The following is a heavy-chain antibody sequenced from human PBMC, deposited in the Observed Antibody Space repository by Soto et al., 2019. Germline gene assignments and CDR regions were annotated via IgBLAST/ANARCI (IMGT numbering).Heavy chain of an antibody. CDR2: IYYCGST. D-gene: IGHD4-17*01. Sequence: QVQLQESGPGLVKPSETLSLTCTVSGGSISSYYWSWIRQPPGKGLEWIGYIYYCGSTNYNPSLKSRVTISVDTSKNQFSLKLSSVTAADTAVYYCARRYGPGFDYWGQGTLVTVSS. J-gene: IGHJ4*02. V-gene: IGHV4-59*08. CDR1: GGSISSYY. CDR3: ARRYGPGFDY.